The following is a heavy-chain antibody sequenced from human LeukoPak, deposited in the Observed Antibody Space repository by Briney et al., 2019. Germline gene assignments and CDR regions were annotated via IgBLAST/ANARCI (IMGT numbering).Heavy chain of an antibody. CDR3: ARGRGGGYSGYDQFDY. CDR1: GFTFSSYA. J-gene: IGHJ4*02. CDR2: ISYDGSNK. V-gene: IGHV3-30-3*01. D-gene: IGHD5-12*01. Sequence: GRSLRLSCAASGFTFSSYAMHWVRQAPGKGLEWVAVISYDGSNKYYADSVKGRFTISRDNSKNTLYLQMNSLRAEDTAVYYCARGRGGGYSGYDQFDYWGQGTLVTVSS.